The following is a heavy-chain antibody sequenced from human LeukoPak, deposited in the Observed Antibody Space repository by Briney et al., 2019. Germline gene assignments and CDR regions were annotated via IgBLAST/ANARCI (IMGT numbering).Heavy chain of an antibody. Sequence: SETLSLTCAVYGGSFSGYYWSWIRQPPGKGLEWIGEINHSGSTNYNPSLKSRVTISVDTSKNQFSLKLSSVTAADTAVYYCARGWELDLWGQGTLVTVSS. J-gene: IGHJ4*02. CDR3: ARGWELDL. CDR1: GGSFSGYY. CDR2: INHSGST. V-gene: IGHV4-34*01. D-gene: IGHD1-26*01.